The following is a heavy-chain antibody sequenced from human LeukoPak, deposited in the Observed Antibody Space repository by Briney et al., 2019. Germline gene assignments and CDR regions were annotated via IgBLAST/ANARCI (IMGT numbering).Heavy chain of an antibody. CDR1: GFTSIAYA. CDR3: TRNQQLGGHSYYYYGMDV. J-gene: IGHJ6*02. D-gene: IGHD3-16*01. CDR2: ISGGGVTT. V-gene: IGHV3-23*01. Sequence: GGSLRLSCVGSGFTSIAYALTWARQAPGKGLEWVSGISGGGVTTYYADSVKGRFTISRDNSKNTLYLQMNSLRADDTAIYYCTRNQQLGGHSYYYYGMDVWGQGTTVTVSS.